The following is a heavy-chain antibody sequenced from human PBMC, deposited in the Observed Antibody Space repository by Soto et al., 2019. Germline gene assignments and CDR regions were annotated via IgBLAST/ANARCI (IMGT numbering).Heavy chain of an antibody. CDR1: GFTFDDYA. D-gene: IGHD3-22*01. CDR2: ISGSGGST. V-gene: IGHV3-23*01. Sequence: GGSLRLSCAASGFTFDDYAMHWVRQAPGKGLEWVSAISGSGGSTYYADSVKGRFTISRDNSKNTLYLQMNSLRAEDTAVYYCAKDRDSSGYYYYYYVLDFSAQGSSVIGSS. CDR3: AKDRDSSGYYYYYYVLDF. J-gene: IGHJ6*02.